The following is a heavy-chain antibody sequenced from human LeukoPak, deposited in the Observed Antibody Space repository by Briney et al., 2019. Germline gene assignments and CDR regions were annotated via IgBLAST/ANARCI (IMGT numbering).Heavy chain of an antibody. Sequence: KASETLSLTCTVSGGSVSSGSYYWSWIRQPPGKGLEWIGYLYYSGSTNYNPSLKSRVTISVDTSKNQFSLKLSSVTAADTAVYYCARDNPSKSMVRGGSDAFDIWGQGTMVTVSS. V-gene: IGHV4-61*01. CDR3: ARDNPSKSMVRGGSDAFDI. CDR1: GGSVSSGSYY. CDR2: LYYSGST. D-gene: IGHD3-10*01. J-gene: IGHJ3*02.